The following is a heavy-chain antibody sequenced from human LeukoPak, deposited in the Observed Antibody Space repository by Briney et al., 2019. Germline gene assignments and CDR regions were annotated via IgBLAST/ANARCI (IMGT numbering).Heavy chain of an antibody. D-gene: IGHD6-13*01. Sequence: GESLSLSCAASGLTLSSYSMRWVRQAQGKGLEWVSAISGSGGSTYYADSVKGRFTISRDNSKNTLYLQMNSLRAEDTAVYYCAKDSSSWYYFDYWGQGTLVTVSS. CDR3: AKDSSSWYYFDY. CDR2: ISGSGGST. CDR1: GLTLSSYS. V-gene: IGHV3-23*01. J-gene: IGHJ4*02.